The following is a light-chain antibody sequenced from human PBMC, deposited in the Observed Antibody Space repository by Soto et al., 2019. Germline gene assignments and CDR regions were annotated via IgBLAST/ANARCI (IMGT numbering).Light chain of an antibody. V-gene: IGKV3-11*01. J-gene: IGKJ5*01. CDR1: QSFRCL. Sequence: EVVLTQSPVTLSLSPGERATLSCRASQSFRCLLAWYHQKPGQAPRLLIYVAYNRATGIPPRFSGSGSGTEFTLTLSSLEPEDSAVYYCQQRHMSPITFGQGTRLESK. CDR3: QQRHMSPIT. CDR2: VAY.